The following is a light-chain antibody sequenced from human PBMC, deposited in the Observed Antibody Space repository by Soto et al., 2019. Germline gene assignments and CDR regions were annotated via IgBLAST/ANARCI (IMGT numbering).Light chain of an antibody. CDR1: QSIRDF. J-gene: IGKJ1*01. Sequence: DIQMTQSPSSLSASVGDRVTITCRASQSIRDFLNWYQQKPGKAPNLLIFAASSLQSGVPSRFSGSGSGADFTLTISSLQPEDFATYYCQQTYVAPWTFGQGTKVDLK. CDR3: QQTYVAPWT. V-gene: IGKV1-39*01. CDR2: AAS.